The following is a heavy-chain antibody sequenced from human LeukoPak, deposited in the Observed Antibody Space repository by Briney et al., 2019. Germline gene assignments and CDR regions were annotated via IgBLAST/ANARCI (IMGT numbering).Heavy chain of an antibody. J-gene: IGHJ5*02. V-gene: IGHV4-59*01. CDR2: IYSSGST. CDR1: GCTISSYY. Sequence: SETLSLTCTVSGCTISSYYWNWIRQPPGKGLEWIGYIYSSGSTNYNPSLKSRVPISVDTSKNQFSLEQNSVTAADTAVKYCARDYYDSNGYLWFDPWGQGTLVTVSS. CDR3: ARDYYDSNGYLWFDP. D-gene: IGHD3-22*01.